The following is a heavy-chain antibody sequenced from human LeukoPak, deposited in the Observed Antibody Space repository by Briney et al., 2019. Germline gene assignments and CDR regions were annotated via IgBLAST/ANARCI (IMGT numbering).Heavy chain of an antibody. CDR2: INHSGST. Sequence: PSETLSLTCAVYGGSFSGYYWSWIRQPPGKGQEWIGEINHSGSTNYNPSLKSRVTISVDTSKNQFSLKLSSVTAADTAVYYCAGPYCSSTSCSTSSLYYYGMDVWGQGTTVTVSS. CDR1: GGSFSGYY. V-gene: IGHV4-34*01. CDR3: AGPYCSSTSCSTSSLYYYGMDV. D-gene: IGHD2-2*02. J-gene: IGHJ6*02.